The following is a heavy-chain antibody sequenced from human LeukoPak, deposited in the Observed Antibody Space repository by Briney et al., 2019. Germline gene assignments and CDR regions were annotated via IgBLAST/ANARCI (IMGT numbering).Heavy chain of an antibody. D-gene: IGHD3-22*01. V-gene: IGHV1-46*01. Sequence: VASVTVSFTASGYTFTSYYMHWVRQAPGQGLEWMGIINPSGGSTSYAQKFQGRVTMTRDTSTSTVYMELSSLRSEDTAVYYCARDRLPHYYDSSGYSLDYWGQGTLVTVSS. CDR1: GYTFTSYY. CDR2: INPSGGST. CDR3: ARDRLPHYYDSSGYSLDY. J-gene: IGHJ4*02.